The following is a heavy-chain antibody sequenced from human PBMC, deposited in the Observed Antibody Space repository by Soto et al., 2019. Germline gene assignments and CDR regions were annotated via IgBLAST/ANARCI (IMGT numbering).Heavy chain of an antibody. CDR2: ISASSRST. V-gene: IGHV3-23*01. CDR3: ARAERFPRSWFDP. D-gene: IGHD3-10*01. CDR1: DFTFGDFA. J-gene: IGHJ5*02. Sequence: GGSLRLSCAASDFTFGDFAMSWVRQAPGKGLEWVASISASSRSTYYADSVGGRFSISRDNSKNTLVLQMKILTAADTALYFCARAERFPRSWFDPWGQGTQVTVSS.